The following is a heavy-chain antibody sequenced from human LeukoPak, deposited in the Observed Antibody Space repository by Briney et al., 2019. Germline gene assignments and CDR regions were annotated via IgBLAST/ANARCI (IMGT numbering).Heavy chain of an antibody. V-gene: IGHV3-20*01. CDR3: ARASGKGLDYYYYGMDV. J-gene: IGHJ6*02. D-gene: IGHD3-10*01. CDR1: GFTFDDYG. CDR2: INWNGGST. Sequence: GGSLRLSCAASGFTFDDYGMSWVRQAPGKGLEWVSGINWNGGSTGYADSVKGRFTISRDNAKNSLHLQMNSLRAEDTALYHCARASGKGLDYYYYGMDVWGQGTTVTVSS.